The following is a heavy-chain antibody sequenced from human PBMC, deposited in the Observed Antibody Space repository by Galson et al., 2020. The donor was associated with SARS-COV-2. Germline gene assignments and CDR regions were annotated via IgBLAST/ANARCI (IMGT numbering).Heavy chain of an antibody. J-gene: IGHJ4*02. CDR2: IHTTGST. V-gene: IGHV4-61*02. Sequence: SETLSLTCIVSGASISSGSYYWSWVRQPAGKGLEWIGRIHTTGSTDYNPSLRSRVTISLDTSKNHFSLTLTSVTAADTAVYYCAKGPVAGMGCWGPGTLVTVSS. CDR1: GASISSGSYY. D-gene: IGHD6-19*01. CDR3: AKGPVAGMGC.